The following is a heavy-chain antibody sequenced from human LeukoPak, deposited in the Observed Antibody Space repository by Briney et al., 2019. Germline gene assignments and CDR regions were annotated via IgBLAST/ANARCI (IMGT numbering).Heavy chain of an antibody. J-gene: IGHJ4*02. V-gene: IGHV4-59*01. Sequence: SETLSLTCTVSGGSISSYYWSWIRQPPGKGLEWIGYIYYSGSTNYNPSLKSRVTISVDTSKNQFSLKLSSVTAADTAVYYCARDAEGDYIFDYWGQGTLVTVSS. CDR3: ARDAEGDYIFDY. CDR1: GGSISSYY. CDR2: IYYSGST. D-gene: IGHD4-17*01.